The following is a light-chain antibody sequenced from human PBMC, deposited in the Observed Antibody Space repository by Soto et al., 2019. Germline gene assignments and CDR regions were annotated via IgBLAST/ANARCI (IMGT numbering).Light chain of an antibody. Sequence: QSVLTQPPSASGTPGQRVTISCSGSSSNIGSNTVNWYQQLPGTAPKLLIYSNNQRPSGVPDRFSGSKSGTSASLAISGLQYDDEADYYCAAWDDSLNGSWVFGGGTKLTVL. CDR2: SNN. V-gene: IGLV1-44*01. CDR1: SSNIGSNT. CDR3: AAWDDSLNGSWV. J-gene: IGLJ3*02.